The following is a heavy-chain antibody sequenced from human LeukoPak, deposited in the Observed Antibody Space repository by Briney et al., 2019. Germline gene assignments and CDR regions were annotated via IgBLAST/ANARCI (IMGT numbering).Heavy chain of an antibody. CDR2: INHSGST. V-gene: IGHV4-34*01. D-gene: IGHD4-17*01. J-gene: IGHJ4*02. CDR3: ARGPYGAEEIDY. Sequence: SETLSLTYTVSLGSISSYYWSWIRQPPGKGLEWIGEINHSGSTNYNPSLKSRVTISVDTSKNQFSLKLSSVTAADTAVYYCARGPYGAEEIDYWGQGTLVTVSS. CDR1: LGSISSYY.